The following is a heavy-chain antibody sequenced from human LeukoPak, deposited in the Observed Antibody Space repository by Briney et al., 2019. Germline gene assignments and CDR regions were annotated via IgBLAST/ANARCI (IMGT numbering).Heavy chain of an antibody. V-gene: IGHV4-39*01. CDR2: IYYSGST. CDR3: AKLYGGSSSWYFDS. Sequence: PSETLSLTCTVSGGSIRSSSYYWGWIRQPPGKGLEWIGSIYYSGSTYYNPSLRSRVTTFVDTSKNQFSLKLSSVTAADTAVYYCAKLYGGSSSWYFDSWGQGTLVTVSS. J-gene: IGHJ4*02. CDR1: GGSIRSSSYY. D-gene: IGHD6-13*01.